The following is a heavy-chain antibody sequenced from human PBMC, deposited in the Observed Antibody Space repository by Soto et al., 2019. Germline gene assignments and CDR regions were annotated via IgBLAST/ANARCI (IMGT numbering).Heavy chain of an antibody. Sequence: PSETLSLTCAVYGGSFSGYYWSWIRQPPGKGLEWIGEINHSGSTNYKPSLKSRVTISVDTSKNQFSLKLSSVTAADTAVYYCARGPEGFLEWLSLGSYYFDYWGQGTLVTISS. J-gene: IGHJ4*02. CDR1: GGSFSGYY. CDR2: INHSGST. D-gene: IGHD3-3*01. CDR3: ARGPEGFLEWLSLGSYYFDY. V-gene: IGHV4-34*01.